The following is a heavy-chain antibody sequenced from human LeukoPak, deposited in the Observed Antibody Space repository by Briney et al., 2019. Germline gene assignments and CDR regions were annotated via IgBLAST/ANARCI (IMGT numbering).Heavy chain of an antibody. D-gene: IGHD2-21*02. CDR1: GGTFSSYA. Sequence: SVKVSCKASGGTFSSYAISWVRQAPGQGLEWMGRIIPIFGTANYAQKFQGRVTITTDESTSTAYMELSSLRSEDTAVYYCARTTYCGGDCYSGAFDIWGRGTMVTVSS. CDR2: IIPIFGTA. V-gene: IGHV1-69*05. J-gene: IGHJ3*02. CDR3: ARTTYCGGDCYSGAFDI.